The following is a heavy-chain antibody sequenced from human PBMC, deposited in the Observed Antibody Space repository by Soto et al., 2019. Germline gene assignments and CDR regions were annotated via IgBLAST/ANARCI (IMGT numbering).Heavy chain of an antibody. D-gene: IGHD6-6*01. CDR1: GFTFDDYA. J-gene: IGHJ4*02. CDR3: AKDIGGSSSSGSFDY. CDR2: ISWNSGSI. Sequence: GGSLRLSCAASGFTFDDYAMHWVRQAPGKGLEWVSGISWNSGSIGYADSVKGRFTISRDNAKNSLYLQMNSLRAEDTALYYCAKDIGGSSSSGSFDYWGQGTLVIVSS. V-gene: IGHV3-9*01.